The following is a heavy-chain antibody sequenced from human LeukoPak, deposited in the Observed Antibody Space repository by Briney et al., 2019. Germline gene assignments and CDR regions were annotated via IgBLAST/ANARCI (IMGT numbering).Heavy chain of an antibody. V-gene: IGHV3-23*01. D-gene: IGHD7-27*01. Sequence: GGSLRLSCAASGFSFSNYGMHWVRQAPGKGLECVSVISGSGGSTYYADSVKGRFTISRDNSKNTLYLQMNSLRAEDTAVYYCAKDGGLWVSAHWGDSWGRGTLVTVSS. CDR2: ISGSGGST. CDR1: GFSFSNYG. CDR3: AKDGGLWVSAHWGDS. J-gene: IGHJ4*02.